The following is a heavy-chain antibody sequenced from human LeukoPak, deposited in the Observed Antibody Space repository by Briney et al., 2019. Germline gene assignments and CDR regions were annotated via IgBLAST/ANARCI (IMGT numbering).Heavy chain of an antibody. D-gene: IGHD1-20*01. CDR1: GYTFTSYG. J-gene: IGHJ5*02. V-gene: IGHV1-69*13. CDR2: IIPIFGTA. Sequence: ASVKVSCKASGYTFTSYGISWVRQAPGQGLEWMGGIIPIFGTANYAQKFQGRVTITADESTSTAYMELSSLRSEDTAVYYCARVTGTTVDWFDPWGQGTLVTVSS. CDR3: ARVTGTTVDWFDP.